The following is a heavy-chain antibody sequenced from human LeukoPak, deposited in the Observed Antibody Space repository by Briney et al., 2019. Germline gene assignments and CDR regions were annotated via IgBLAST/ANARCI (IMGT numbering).Heavy chain of an antibody. Sequence: GGSLRLSCAASGFTFSDYYMSWIRQAPGKGLEWVSYISSSGSTIYYADSVKGRFTISRDNAKNSLYLQMNSLRAEDTAVYYCASEIYYYDSKRGEFDYWGQGTLVTVSS. J-gene: IGHJ4*02. CDR3: ASEIYYYDSKRGEFDY. V-gene: IGHV3-11*04. CDR2: ISSSGSTI. CDR1: GFTFSDYY. D-gene: IGHD3-22*01.